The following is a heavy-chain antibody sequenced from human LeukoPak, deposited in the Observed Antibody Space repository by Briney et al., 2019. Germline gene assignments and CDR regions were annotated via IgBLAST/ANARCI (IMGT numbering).Heavy chain of an antibody. V-gene: IGHV3-43*02. J-gene: IGHJ4*02. CDR2: ISGDGDST. Sequence: GGSLRLSCAASGFTFDDYAMHWVRQVPGKGLECVSLISGDGDSTYYADSVKGRFTISRDNAKNSLYLQMNSLSAEDTAIYYCARDGPAYYDSSGYSDYWGQGTLVTVSS. CDR3: ARDGPAYYDSSGYSDY. CDR1: GFTFDDYA. D-gene: IGHD3-22*01.